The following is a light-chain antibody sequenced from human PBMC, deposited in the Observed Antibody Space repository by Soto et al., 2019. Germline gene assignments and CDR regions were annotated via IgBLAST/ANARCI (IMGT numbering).Light chain of an antibody. Sequence: EVVLTQSPATLSLAPGERATLSCRASQFLSSYLAWYQQKPGQPPRLLIYDTHNRATGIPARFSGSRSGTDFTLTISSLGPEDFGVYFCHQRNKFGQGTRLEIK. V-gene: IGKV3-11*01. J-gene: IGKJ5*01. CDR2: DTH. CDR1: QFLSSY. CDR3: HQRNK.